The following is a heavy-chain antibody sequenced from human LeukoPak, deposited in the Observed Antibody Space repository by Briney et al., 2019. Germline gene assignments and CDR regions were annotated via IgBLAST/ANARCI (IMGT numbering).Heavy chain of an antibody. D-gene: IGHD3-10*01. CDR2: ISGDGGNT. CDR3: AKDLGGSGSYYNVGFDY. CDR1: GFTFDDYA. V-gene: IGHV3-43*02. J-gene: IGHJ4*02. Sequence: GGSLRLSCAASGFTFDDYAMHWVRQAPGKGLEWVSLISGDGGNTYYADSVKGRFTISRDNSKNSLYLQMNSLRTEDTALYYCAKDLGGSGSYYNVGFDYWGQGTLVTVSS.